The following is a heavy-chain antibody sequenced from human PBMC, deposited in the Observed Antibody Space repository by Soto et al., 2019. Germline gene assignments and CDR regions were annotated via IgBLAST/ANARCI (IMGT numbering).Heavy chain of an antibody. D-gene: IGHD6-13*01. CDR1: GFIFSDYG. CDR3: AKQSPYSNSWYNIDY. CDR2: ISGYGDST. V-gene: IGHV3-23*01. Sequence: GGSLRLSCAASGFIFSDYGMNWLRQAPGQGLEWVSGISGYGDSTHYADSVKGRFTISRDNSKNTLYLQMNSMRVEDTAVYYCAKQSPYSNSWYNIDYWGQGTLVTVSS. J-gene: IGHJ4*02.